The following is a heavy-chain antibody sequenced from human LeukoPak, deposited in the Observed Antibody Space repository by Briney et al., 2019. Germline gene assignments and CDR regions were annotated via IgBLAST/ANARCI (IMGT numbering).Heavy chain of an antibody. J-gene: IGHJ4*02. CDR1: GYNFPDYW. CDR3: AKGPLIEVAGTTWDY. CDR2: ISGGGGST. V-gene: IGHV3-23*01. D-gene: IGHD6-19*01. Sequence: GESLKISCKGSGYNFPDYWIGWVRQFPGKGLEWVSAISGGGGSTYYADSVKGRFTISRDNSKNTLHLQMNSLRADDTAVYYCAKGPLIEVAGTTWDYWGQGALVTVSS.